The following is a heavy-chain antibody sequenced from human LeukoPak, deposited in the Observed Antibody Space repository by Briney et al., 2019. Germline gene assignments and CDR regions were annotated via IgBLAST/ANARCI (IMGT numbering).Heavy chain of an antibody. CDR2: ISGSGGST. CDR3: ATTSIMITFGGVIVKHFDY. CDR1: GFTFSAYA. Sequence: GGSLRLSCAASGFTFSAYAMSWVRQAPGKGLEWVPAISGSGGSTYYADSVKGRSTISRDNSKNTLYLQMNSLRAEDTAVYYCATTSIMITFGGVIVKHFDYWGQGTLVTVSS. V-gene: IGHV3-23*01. J-gene: IGHJ4*02. D-gene: IGHD3-16*02.